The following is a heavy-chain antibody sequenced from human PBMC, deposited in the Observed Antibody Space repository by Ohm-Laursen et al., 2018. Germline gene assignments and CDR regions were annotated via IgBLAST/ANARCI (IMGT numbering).Heavy chain of an antibody. CDR1: GFTFSTYA. CDR2: ISGSGATT. J-gene: IGHJ6*02. V-gene: IGHV3-23*01. CDR3: AKGVVEQQLVRRYYYAMDV. D-gene: IGHD6-13*01. Sequence: GSLRLSCAASGFTFSTYAMSWVRQAPGKGLEGVSGISGSGATTYYADSVKGRFTISRGNSKNTLYLQMNSLRAEDTAIYYCAKGVVEQQLVRRYYYAMDVWGQGTTVTVSS.